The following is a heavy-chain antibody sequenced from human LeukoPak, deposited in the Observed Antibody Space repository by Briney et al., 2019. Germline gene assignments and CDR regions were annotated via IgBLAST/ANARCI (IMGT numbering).Heavy chain of an antibody. CDR1: GFTFSSYE. D-gene: IGHD5-12*01. J-gene: IGHJ4*02. CDR2: ISGSGGST. V-gene: IGHV3-48*03. Sequence: GGSLRLSCAASGFTFSSYEMNWVRQAPGKGLEWVSAISGSGGSTYYADSVKGRFTISRDNAKNSLYLQMNSLRAEDTAVYYCARDPAAYSGYDWDYFDYWGQGTLVTVSS. CDR3: ARDPAAYSGYDWDYFDY.